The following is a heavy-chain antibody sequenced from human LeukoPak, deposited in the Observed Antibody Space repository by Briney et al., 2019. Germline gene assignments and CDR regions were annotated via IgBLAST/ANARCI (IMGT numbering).Heavy chain of an antibody. Sequence: GGSLRLSCAASGFTFSSYSVNWVRQAPGKGLEWVSFISSSSSYIYYADSVKGRFIISRDNAKNSLFLQMNSLRAEDTAVYYCARASSSWYYFDYWGQGTPVTVSS. D-gene: IGHD6-13*01. CDR1: GFTFSSYS. CDR3: ARASSSWYYFDY. CDR2: ISSSSSYI. V-gene: IGHV3-21*01. J-gene: IGHJ4*02.